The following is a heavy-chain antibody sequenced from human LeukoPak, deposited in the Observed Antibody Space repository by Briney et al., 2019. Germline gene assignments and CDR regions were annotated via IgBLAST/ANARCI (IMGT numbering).Heavy chain of an antibody. Sequence: SETLSLTCAVSGGSISTSNWWNWVRQPPGMGLEWIGEIYHTGSIHYNASLKSRLTISLDNFNNQFSLKLTSVNAADTAMYYCARATGAVPVRGWAFDIWGQGTMVTVAS. CDR3: ARATGAVPVRGWAFDI. V-gene: IGHV4-4*02. D-gene: IGHD2-2*01. CDR1: GGSISTSNW. J-gene: IGHJ3*02. CDR2: IYHTGSI.